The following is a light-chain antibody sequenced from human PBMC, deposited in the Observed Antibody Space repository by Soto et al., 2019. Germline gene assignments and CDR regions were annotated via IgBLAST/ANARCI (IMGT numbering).Light chain of an antibody. V-gene: IGKV3-15*01. CDR2: GAS. J-gene: IGKJ4*01. CDR3: QQRSNWPLT. Sequence: EIVMTQSPATLSVSPGERATLSCRASQSVSSNLAWYQQNPGQAPRLLIYGASTRATGIPARFSGSGSGTEFTLIISSLQSEDFAVYYCQQRSNWPLTFGGGTKVEIK. CDR1: QSVSSN.